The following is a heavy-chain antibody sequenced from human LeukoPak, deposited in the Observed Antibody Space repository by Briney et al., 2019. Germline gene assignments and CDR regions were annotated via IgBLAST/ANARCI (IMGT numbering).Heavy chain of an antibody. D-gene: IGHD1-26*01. CDR2: ISGSGGTT. CDR3: AKDGVGATGDY. Sequence: GGSLRLSCATSGFVFRSSWMHWVRQAPGKGLEWVSLISGSGGTTSYADSVKGRFTISRDNSKNTLYLQMNSLRAEDTAIYYCAKDGVGATGDYWGQGTLVTVSS. V-gene: IGHV3-23*01. J-gene: IGHJ4*02. CDR1: GFVFRSSW.